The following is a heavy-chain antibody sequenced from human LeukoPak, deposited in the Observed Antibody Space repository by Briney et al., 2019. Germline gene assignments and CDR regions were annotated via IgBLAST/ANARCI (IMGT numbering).Heavy chain of an antibody. CDR3: AKGAFDYIEIAYFDY. CDR1: GFTFSSYE. J-gene: IGHJ4*02. Sequence: PGGSLRLSCAASGFTFSSYEMNWVRQAPGKGLEWVAVLIGSSGATDYADSVKGRFTISRDNSKNTLFLQMNSLRAEDTAIYYCAKGAFDYIEIAYFDYWGQGALVTVSS. V-gene: IGHV3-23*01. CDR2: LIGSSGAT. D-gene: IGHD5-12*01.